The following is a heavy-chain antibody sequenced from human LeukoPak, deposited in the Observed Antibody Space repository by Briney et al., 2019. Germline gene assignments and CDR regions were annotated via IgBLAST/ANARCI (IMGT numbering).Heavy chain of an antibody. D-gene: IGHD3-16*02. Sequence: PSETLSLTCTVSGGSISSSSYYWGWIRQPQGKGLEWIGSIYYSGSTYYNPSLKSRVTISVDTSKNQFSLKLSSVTAADTAVYYCARQSDMITFGGVIAPPHAFDIWGQGTMVTVSS. CDR1: GGSISSSSYY. CDR3: ARQSDMITFGGVIAPPHAFDI. J-gene: IGHJ3*02. CDR2: IYYSGST. V-gene: IGHV4-39*01.